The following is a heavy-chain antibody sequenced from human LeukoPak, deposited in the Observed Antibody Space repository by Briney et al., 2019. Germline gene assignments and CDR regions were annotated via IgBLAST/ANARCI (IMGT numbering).Heavy chain of an antibody. J-gene: IGHJ4*02. CDR1: GFTFSSHA. CDR3: ARDPGVVAFHYFDL. Sequence: GGSLRLSCAASGFTFSSHAMAWVRQAPGKGLEWVSAIGGLGSSTYYGNSVKGRFTISRDNSKNTVYLQMDSLRVEDTAVYYCARDPGVVAFHYFDLWGQGTLITVSS. V-gene: IGHV3-23*01. CDR2: IGGLGSST. D-gene: IGHD3-3*01.